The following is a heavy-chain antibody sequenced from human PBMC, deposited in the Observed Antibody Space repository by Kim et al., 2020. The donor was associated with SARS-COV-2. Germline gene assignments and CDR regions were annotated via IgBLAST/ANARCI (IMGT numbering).Heavy chain of an antibody. CDR1: GGSISGYY. Sequence: SETLSLTCTASGGSISGYYWSWIRQPAGKGPEWIGHVYTSGSTQYNPSLSSRVTMSVDASKNQFSLKMSSVTAADMAVYYCARGGASSKYFDLWGRGTLVTVSS. V-gene: IGHV4-4*07. CDR3: ARGGASSKYFDL. D-gene: IGHD2-2*01. CDR2: VYTSGST. J-gene: IGHJ2*01.